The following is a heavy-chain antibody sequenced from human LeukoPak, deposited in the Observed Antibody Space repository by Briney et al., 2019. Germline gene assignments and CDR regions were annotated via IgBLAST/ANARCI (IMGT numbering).Heavy chain of an antibody. V-gene: IGHV1-2*02. CDR1: GYTFSGYY. D-gene: IGHD3-9*01. Sequence: ASVKVSCKASGYTFSGYYMHWVRPAPGQGREGMGWINPKSGGKIYAQKFHGRVTMPRDKSISTAYMELSRLRSDDTAVYYCARDGASEYDILTGLFDYWGQGTLVTVSS. CDR3: ARDGASEYDILTGLFDY. J-gene: IGHJ4*02. CDR2: INPKSGGK.